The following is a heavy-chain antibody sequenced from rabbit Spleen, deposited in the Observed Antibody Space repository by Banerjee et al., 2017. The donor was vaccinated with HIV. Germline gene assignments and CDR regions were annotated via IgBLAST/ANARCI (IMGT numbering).Heavy chain of an antibody. CDR1: GFSFSSNYW. CDR3: ASGSASGDYYYSDYFNL. Sequence: QEQLEESGGDLVKPEGSLTLTCTASGFSFSSNYWICWVRQAPGKGLEWIGCIYTGSGNTAYASWAKGRFTISKTSSTTVTLQMTSLTDADTATYFCASGSASGDYYYSDYFNLWGPGTLVTVS. V-gene: IGHV1S45*01. D-gene: IGHD1-1*01. CDR2: IYTGSGNT. J-gene: IGHJ4*01.